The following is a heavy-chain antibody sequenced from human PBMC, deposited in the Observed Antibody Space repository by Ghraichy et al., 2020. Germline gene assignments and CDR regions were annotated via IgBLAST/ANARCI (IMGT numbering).Heavy chain of an antibody. CDR1: GFTLSSFA. CDR3: AKGRAGDYVPYWYFDL. Sequence: GESLNISCAASGFTLSSFAMSWVRQAPGKGLDWVSAISDSGGGTYYADSVKGRFTISRDNSKNTLYLKMNSLRAEDTAVYFCAKGRAGDYVPYWYFDLWGRGTLVTVSS. D-gene: IGHD4-17*01. CDR2: ISDSGGGT. V-gene: IGHV3-23*01. J-gene: IGHJ2*01.